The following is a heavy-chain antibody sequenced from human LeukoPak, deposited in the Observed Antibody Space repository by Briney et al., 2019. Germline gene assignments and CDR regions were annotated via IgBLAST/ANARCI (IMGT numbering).Heavy chain of an antibody. Sequence: SETLSLTCTVSGGSITSSSYFWGWIRQPPGKGLEWIGTIYYSGSTYYNPSLKSRVTISVDTSKNQFSLRLSSVTAADTAVYYCAREHPGGDSLNWFDPWGQGTLVTVSS. CDR2: IYYSGST. V-gene: IGHV4-39*01. CDR1: GGSITSSSYF. CDR3: AREHPGGDSLNWFDP. D-gene: IGHD4-17*01. J-gene: IGHJ5*02.